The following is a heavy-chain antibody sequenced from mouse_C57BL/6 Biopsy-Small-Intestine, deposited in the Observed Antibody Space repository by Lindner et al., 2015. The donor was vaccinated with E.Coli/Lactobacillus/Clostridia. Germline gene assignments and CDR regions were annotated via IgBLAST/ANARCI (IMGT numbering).Heavy chain of an antibody. CDR2: INPTTGGT. CDR1: GYSFTGYF. Sequence: VQLQESGPKLVKPGASVKISCKASGYSFTGYFMNWVKQSPEKSLEWIGEINPTTGGTTYNQKFKAKATLTVDKSSSTAYMQFKNLTSEDSAVYYCARSHAEGDFWGQGTTLTVSS. CDR3: ARSHAEGDF. V-gene: IGHV1-42*01. J-gene: IGHJ2*01.